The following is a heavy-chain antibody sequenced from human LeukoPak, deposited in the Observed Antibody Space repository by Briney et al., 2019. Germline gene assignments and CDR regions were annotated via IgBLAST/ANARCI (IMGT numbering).Heavy chain of an antibody. J-gene: IGHJ6*02. CDR1: GFTFSSYA. D-gene: IGHD3-22*01. V-gene: IGHV3-30-3*01. CDR3: ARDTYYDSSGYFDSLRGVVHGMDV. Sequence: GGSLRLSCAASGFTFSSYAMHWVRQAPGKGLEWVAVISYDGSNKYYADSVKGRFTISRDNSKNTLYLQVNSLRAEDTAVYYCARDTYYDSSGYFDSLRGVVHGMDVWGQGTTVTVSS. CDR2: ISYDGSNK.